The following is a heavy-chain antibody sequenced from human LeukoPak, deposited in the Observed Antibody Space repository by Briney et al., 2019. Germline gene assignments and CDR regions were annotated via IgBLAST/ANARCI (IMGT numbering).Heavy chain of an antibody. Sequence: SETLSLTCTVSGGSISSSSYYWGWIRQPPGKGLEWIGSIYYSGSTYYNPSLKSRVTISVDTSKNQFSLKLSSVTAADTAVYYCARRRRDILTGYSPFDYWGQGTLVTVSS. V-gene: IGHV4-39*01. CDR3: ARRRRDILTGYSPFDY. CDR1: GGSISSSSYY. J-gene: IGHJ4*02. D-gene: IGHD3-9*01. CDR2: IYYSGST.